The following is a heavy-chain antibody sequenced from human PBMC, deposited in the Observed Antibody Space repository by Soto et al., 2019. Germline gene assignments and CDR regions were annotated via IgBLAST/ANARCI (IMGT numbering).Heavy chain of an antibody. Sequence: ASVKVSCKASGYTFTTYGFSWVRQAPGQGLEWLGWISGYNGNTNYAQRFQDRVTMTTDTSTSTAYLHLTSLSSDDTALYYCARARMVRGVVTYFFDLWGQGTPATVSS. D-gene: IGHD3-10*01. V-gene: IGHV1-18*04. J-gene: IGHJ4*02. CDR2: ISGYNGNT. CDR3: ARARMVRGVVTYFFDL. CDR1: GYTFTTYG.